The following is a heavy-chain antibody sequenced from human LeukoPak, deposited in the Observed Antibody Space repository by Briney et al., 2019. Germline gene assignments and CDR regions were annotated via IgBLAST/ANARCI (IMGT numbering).Heavy chain of an antibody. D-gene: IGHD3-16*01. J-gene: IGHJ4*02. CDR1: GYSFTSYW. CDR2: IYPGDSDT. V-gene: IGHV5-51*01. Sequence: GESLKISCKGSGYSFTSYWIGWVRQMPGKDLEWMGIIYPGDSDTRYSPSFQGQVTISADKSISTAYLQWSSLKASDTAMYYCASRLVWGSYYLNYFDYGGQGPLVTVSS. CDR3: ASRLVWGSYYLNYFDY.